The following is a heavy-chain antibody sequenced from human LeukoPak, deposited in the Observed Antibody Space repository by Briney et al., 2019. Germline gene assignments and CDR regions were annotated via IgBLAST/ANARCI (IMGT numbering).Heavy chain of an antibody. V-gene: IGHV3-7*05. D-gene: IGHD6-13*01. CDR2: IKQDGSEK. CDR1: GFTFSSYW. CDR3: ARRGTSSSWAHFDY. Sequence: PGGSLRLSCAASGFTFSSYWMTWVRQAPGKGLEWVANIKQDGSEKYYVDSVKGRFTISRDNAKNSLYLQMNSLEAGDTAVYYCARRGTSSSWAHFDYWGQGTLVTVSS. J-gene: IGHJ4*02.